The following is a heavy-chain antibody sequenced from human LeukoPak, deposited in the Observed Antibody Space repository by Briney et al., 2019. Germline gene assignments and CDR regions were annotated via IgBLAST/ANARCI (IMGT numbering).Heavy chain of an antibody. J-gene: IGHJ6*03. V-gene: IGHV4-34*01. CDR1: GGSLSGDY. D-gene: IGHD3-10*01. Sequence: PSETLSLTCTVYGGSLSGDYWSWIRQPPGKGLEWIGEISDSGGGSADYNPSFRSRVSISVDTSKDQFSLNLSSVTAADTAVYFCARGRLWFGELSGVYYHYMDVWGKGTTVTVSS. CDR3: ARGRLWFGELSGVYYHYMDV. CDR2: ISDSGGGSA.